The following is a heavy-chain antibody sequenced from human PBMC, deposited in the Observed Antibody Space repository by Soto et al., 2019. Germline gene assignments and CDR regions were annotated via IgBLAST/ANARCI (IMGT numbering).Heavy chain of an antibody. J-gene: IGHJ4*01. CDR3: ARGLSPRIAVVPAARGRVLVAAEDY. CDR2: ISAYNGNT. D-gene: IGHD2-2*01. CDR1: GYTFASYG. Sequence: ASVKVSCKASGYTFASYGISWVRQAPGQGLEWMGWISAYNGNTNYAQKLQGRVTMTTDTSTSTAYMELRSLRSDDTAVYYFARGLSPRIAVVPAARGRVLVAAEDYWGHGTLGTVSS. V-gene: IGHV1-18*04.